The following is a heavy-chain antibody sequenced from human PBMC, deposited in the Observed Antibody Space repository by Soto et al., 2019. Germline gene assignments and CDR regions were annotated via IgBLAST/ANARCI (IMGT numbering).Heavy chain of an antibody. Sequence: EVQLLESGGGLVQPGGSLRLSCAASGFTFSSYAMSWVRQAPGKGLEWVSAISGSGGSTYYADSVKGRFTISRDNSKNPLYLQMNSLRAEDTAVYYCAKDLDNIDYGDYFDYWGQGTLVTVSS. CDR3: AKDLDNIDYGDYFDY. D-gene: IGHD4-17*01. V-gene: IGHV3-23*01. J-gene: IGHJ4*02. CDR1: GFTFSSYA. CDR2: ISGSGGST.